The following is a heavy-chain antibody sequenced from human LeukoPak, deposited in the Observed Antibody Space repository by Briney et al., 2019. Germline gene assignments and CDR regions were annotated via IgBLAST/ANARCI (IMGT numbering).Heavy chain of an antibody. CDR1: GFTFNSYW. CDR3: ARDPPYYYDSSGF. J-gene: IGHJ4*02. V-gene: IGHV3-7*01. D-gene: IGHD3-22*01. Sequence: GGSLRLSCAASGFTFNSYWMSWLRQAPGKGLEWVANIKQDGSEKYYVDSVKGRFAISRDNAKNSLYLQMNSLRAEDTAVYYCARDPPYYYDSSGFWGQGTLVTVSS. CDR2: IKQDGSEK.